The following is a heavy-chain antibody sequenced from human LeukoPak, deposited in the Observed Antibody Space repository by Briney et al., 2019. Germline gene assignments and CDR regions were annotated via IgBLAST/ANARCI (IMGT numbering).Heavy chain of an antibody. CDR1: GGSFCGYY. CDR2: INHSGST. CDR3: ARGGRKWRKLLWFGELGPRDY. Sequence: NTSETLSLTCAVYGGSFCGYYWSWLRQPPGKGLEWIGEINHSGSTNYNTSLKSRVTISVDTSKNQFSLKLSSVTAADTAVYYCARGGRKWRKLLWFGELGPRDYWGQGTLVTVSS. D-gene: IGHD3-10*01. V-gene: IGHV4-34*01. J-gene: IGHJ4*02.